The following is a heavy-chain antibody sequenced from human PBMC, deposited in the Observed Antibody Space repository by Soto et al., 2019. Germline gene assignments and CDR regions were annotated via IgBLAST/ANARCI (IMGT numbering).Heavy chain of an antibody. CDR1: GGSISSYY. D-gene: IGHD2-21*01. CDR2: IYYSGST. J-gene: IGHJ6*02. V-gene: IGHV4-59*01. Sequence: PSETLSLTCTVSGGSISSYYWSWIRQPPGKGLEWIGYIYYSGSTNYNPSLKSRVTISVDTSKNQFSLKLSSVTAADTAVYYCVGGDNRRDGLDVWAQGTTVTVSS. CDR3: VGGDNRRDGLDV.